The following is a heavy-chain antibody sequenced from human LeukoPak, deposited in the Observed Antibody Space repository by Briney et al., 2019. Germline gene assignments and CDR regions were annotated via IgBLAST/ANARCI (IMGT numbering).Heavy chain of an antibody. Sequence: KTGGSLRLSCTASGFTFGDYAMSWLRQASGKGLEWVGFLRSNSFGGTTEYAASVKGRFTISSDDSESIAYLQMNSLKTEDTAVYYCTRGSDTVFGVARDGFDYWGQGTLVTVSS. CDR3: TRGSDTVFGVARDGFDY. V-gene: IGHV3-49*05. CDR2: LRSNSFGGTT. J-gene: IGHJ4*02. CDR1: GFTFGDYA. D-gene: IGHD3-3*01.